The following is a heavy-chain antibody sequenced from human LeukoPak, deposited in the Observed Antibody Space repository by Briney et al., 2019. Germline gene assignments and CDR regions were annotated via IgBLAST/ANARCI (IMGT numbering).Heavy chain of an antibody. V-gene: IGHV4-34*01. CDR1: GGSFSGYY. Sequence: SETLSLTCAVYGGSFSGYYWSWIRQPPGKGLEWIREIHHSGSINYNPSLKSRVTISVDKAKNQFSLNLNSVTAADTAVYYCARGGDRSFDYWGQGTLVTVSS. CDR2: IHHSGSI. D-gene: IGHD3-10*01. J-gene: IGHJ4*02. CDR3: ARGGDRSFDY.